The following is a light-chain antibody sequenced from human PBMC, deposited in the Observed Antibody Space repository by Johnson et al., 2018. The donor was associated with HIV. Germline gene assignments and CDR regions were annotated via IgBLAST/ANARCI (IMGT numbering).Light chain of an antibody. CDR1: RSNIENNY. CDR3: GTWDSSLSAYV. V-gene: IGLV1-51*02. Sequence: QSVLTQPPSVSAAPGQKVTISCSGGRSNIENNYVSWYQQVPGTAPKLLIYENNKRPSGIPDRFSGSKSGTSATLGITGLQTGDEADYYCGTWDSSLSAYVFGTGTKVTVL. J-gene: IGLJ1*01. CDR2: ENN.